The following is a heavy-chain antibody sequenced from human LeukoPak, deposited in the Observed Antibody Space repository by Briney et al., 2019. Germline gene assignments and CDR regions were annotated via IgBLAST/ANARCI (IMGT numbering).Heavy chain of an antibody. V-gene: IGHV1-2*02. CDR3: AREERDYYYYYLDV. CDR2: INPNSGGT. J-gene: IGHJ6*03. Sequence: DSVTVSCMASGYTFTGYYMHWVRQAPGEGLEWMGWINPNSGGTKYAQKFQGRITMTTDTSISTAYMELSRLRSDDTAVYYCAREERDYYYYYLDVWGKGTTVTVSS. D-gene: IGHD1-26*01. CDR1: GYTFTGYY.